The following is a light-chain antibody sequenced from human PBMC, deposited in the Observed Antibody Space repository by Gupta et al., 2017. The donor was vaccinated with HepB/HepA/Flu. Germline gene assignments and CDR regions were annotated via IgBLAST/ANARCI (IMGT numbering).Light chain of an antibody. CDR2: GAS. CDR3: QHYKKWHPESFT. Sequence: EIVMTQSPDTLSVSPGERATLSCRASQKIASKLAWYQQKPGQAPRLLIYGASTRLTGIPARFSGSGYGTECTLTISSLQSEEFAVYYCQHYKKWHPESFTFGRGTKVDIK. V-gene: IGKV3-15*01. CDR1: QKIASK. J-gene: IGKJ3*01.